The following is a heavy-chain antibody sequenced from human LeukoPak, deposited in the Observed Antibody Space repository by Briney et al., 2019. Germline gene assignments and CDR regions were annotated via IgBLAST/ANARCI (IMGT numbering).Heavy chain of an antibody. V-gene: IGHV1-18*01. D-gene: IGHD6-13*01. Sequence: ASVKVSCKASGYTFTSYGISWVRQAPGQGLEWMGWISAYNGNTNYAQKFQGRVTMTEDTSTDTAYMELSSLRSEDTAVYYCATIAGTEYWGQGTLVTVSS. J-gene: IGHJ4*02. CDR3: ATIAGTEY. CDR1: GYTFTSYG. CDR2: ISAYNGNT.